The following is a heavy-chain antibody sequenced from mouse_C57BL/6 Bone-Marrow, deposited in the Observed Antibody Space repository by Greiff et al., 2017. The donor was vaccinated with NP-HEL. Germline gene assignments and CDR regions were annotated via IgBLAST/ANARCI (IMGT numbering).Heavy chain of an antibody. CDR2: ISSGGSYT. D-gene: IGHD2-5*01. V-gene: IGHV5-6*01. J-gene: IGHJ3*01. CDR1: GFTFSSYG. Sequence: EVKLMESGGDLVKPGGSLKLSCAASGFTFSSYGMSWVRQTPDKRLEWVATISSGGSYTYYPDSVKGRFTISRDNAKNTLYLQMSSLKSEDTAMYYCARKRSYYSNIWFAYWGQGTLVTVSA. CDR3: ARKRSYYSNIWFAY.